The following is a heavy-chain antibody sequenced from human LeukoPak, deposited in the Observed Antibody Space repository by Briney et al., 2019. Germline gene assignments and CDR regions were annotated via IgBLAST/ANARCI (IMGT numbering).Heavy chain of an antibody. V-gene: IGHV4-59*01. CDR1: GGSISSYY. CDR3: ARGGRQWLVTRNYYYYYMDV. Sequence: SETLSLTCTVSGGSISSYYWSWIRQPAGKGLEWIGYIYYSGSTNYNPSLKSRVTISVDTSKNQFSLKLSSVTAADTAVYYCARGGRQWLVTRNYYYYYMDVWGKGTTVTVSS. CDR2: IYYSGST. D-gene: IGHD6-19*01. J-gene: IGHJ6*03.